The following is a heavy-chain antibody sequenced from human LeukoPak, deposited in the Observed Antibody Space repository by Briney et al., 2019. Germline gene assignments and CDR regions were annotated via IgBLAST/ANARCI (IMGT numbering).Heavy chain of an antibody. CDR3: ARGSTYYDFWSGYDHYYYYYMDV. D-gene: IGHD3-3*01. CDR1: GYTFTSYD. V-gene: IGHV1-8*01. J-gene: IGHJ6*03. CDR2: MNPNSGNT. Sequence: ASVKVSCKASGYTFTSYDINWVRQATGQGLEWMGWMNPNSGNTGYARKFQGRVTMTRNTSISTAYMELSSLRSEDTAVYYCARGSTYYDFWSGYDHYYYYYMDVWGKGTTVTVSS.